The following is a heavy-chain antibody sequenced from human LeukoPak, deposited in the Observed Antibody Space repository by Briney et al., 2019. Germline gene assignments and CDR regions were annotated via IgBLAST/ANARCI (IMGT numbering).Heavy chain of an antibody. D-gene: IGHD3-9*01. CDR2: IIPIFGTA. Sequence: ASVKVSCKASGGTFSSYAIRWVRQAPGQGLEWMGGIIPIFGTANYAQKFQGRVTITTDESTSTAYMELSSLRPEDTAVYYCARGPAYYDILTGYDYWGQGTLVTVSS. V-gene: IGHV1-69*05. J-gene: IGHJ4*02. CDR1: GGTFSSYA. CDR3: ARGPAYYDILTGYDY.